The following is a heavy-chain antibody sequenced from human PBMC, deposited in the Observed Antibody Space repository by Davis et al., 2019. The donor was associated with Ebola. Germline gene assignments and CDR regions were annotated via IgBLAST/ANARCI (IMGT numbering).Heavy chain of an antibody. V-gene: IGHV3-21*01. Sequence: PGGSLRLSCAASGFTFSSYSMNWVRQAPGKGLEWVSSISSSSSYIYYADSVKGRFTISRDNAKNSLYLQMNSLRAEDTAVYYCATWETYYYDSRPDHDAFDIWGQGTMVTVSS. CDR2: ISSSSSYI. CDR1: GFTFSSYS. J-gene: IGHJ3*02. D-gene: IGHD3-22*01. CDR3: ATWETYYYDSRPDHDAFDI.